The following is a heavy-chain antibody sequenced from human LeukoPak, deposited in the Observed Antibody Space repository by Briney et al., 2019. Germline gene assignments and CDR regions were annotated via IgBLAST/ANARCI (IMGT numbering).Heavy chain of an antibody. D-gene: IGHD4-17*01. CDR3: ARGRISGDEAYNWFDP. CDR2: TYYRSKWYN. CDR1: GDSASSNSAA. V-gene: IGHV6-1*01. J-gene: IGHJ5*02. Sequence: SQTLSLTCAISGDSASSNSAAWNWIRQSPSRGLGWLGRTYYRSKWYNDYAVSVKSRITINPDTSKNQFSLQLNSVTPEDTAVYYCARGRISGDEAYNWFDPWGQGTLVTVSS.